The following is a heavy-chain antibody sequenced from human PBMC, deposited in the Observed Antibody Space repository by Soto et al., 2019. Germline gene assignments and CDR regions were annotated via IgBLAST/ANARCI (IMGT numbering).Heavy chain of an antibody. D-gene: IGHD3-22*01. J-gene: IGHJ4*02. CDR3: AHTLHYLDNTNYYQVTFDY. CDR2: IYWDDDK. Sequence: GSGPTLVNPTQTLTLTCTFSGFSLSTNRVGVAWIRQPPGKALEWLALIYWDDDKRYSPSLKSRLTITKDTSENQVVLTMTDMDPVDTATYYCAHTLHYLDNTNYYQVTFDYWGQGNMVTVSS. V-gene: IGHV2-5*02. CDR1: GFSLSTNRVG.